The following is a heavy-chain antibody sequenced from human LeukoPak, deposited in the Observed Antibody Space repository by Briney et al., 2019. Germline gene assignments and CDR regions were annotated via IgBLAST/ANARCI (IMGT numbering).Heavy chain of an antibody. CDR3: ARVLRLNYYDSRPPSDY. D-gene: IGHD3-22*01. J-gene: IGHJ4*02. V-gene: IGHV4-34*01. Sequence: SETLSLTCAVYGGSFGSFRNYYWSWIRQPPGKGLEWIGEINHSGKTNYSPSLKSRLTISLDTSKNQFSLKLSSVTAADTAVYYCARVLRLNYYDSRPPSDYWGQGTLVTVSS. CDR2: INHSGKT. CDR1: GGSFGSFRNYY.